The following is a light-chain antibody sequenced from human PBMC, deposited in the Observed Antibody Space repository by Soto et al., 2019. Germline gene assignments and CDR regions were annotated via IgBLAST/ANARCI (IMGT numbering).Light chain of an antibody. CDR2: GVS. J-gene: IGKJ1*01. CDR3: HQYGGSPRT. V-gene: IGKV3-20*01. CDR1: QSVSSNY. Sequence: EIVLTQSPGTLSLSPGERATLFCRASQSVSSNYLNWFQQKPGQAPRLLIYGVSSRATGIPDRFSGSGAGTDFTLTISRLEPEDFAVYYCHQYGGSPRTFGQGTKVDTK.